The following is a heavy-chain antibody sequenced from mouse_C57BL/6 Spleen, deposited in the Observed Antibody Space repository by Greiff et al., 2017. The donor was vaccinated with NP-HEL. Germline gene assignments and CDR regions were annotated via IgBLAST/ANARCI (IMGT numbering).Heavy chain of an antibody. CDR3: ASHSKWEFAY. Sequence: EVQLQQSGPELVKPGASVKIPCKASGYTFTDYNMDWVKQSHGKSLEWIGDINPNNGGTIYNQKFKGKATLTGDKSSSTAYMELRSLTSEDTAVYYCASHSKWEFAYWGQGTLVTVSA. D-gene: IGHD2-5*01. V-gene: IGHV1-18*01. J-gene: IGHJ3*01. CDR2: INPNNGGT. CDR1: GYTFTDYN.